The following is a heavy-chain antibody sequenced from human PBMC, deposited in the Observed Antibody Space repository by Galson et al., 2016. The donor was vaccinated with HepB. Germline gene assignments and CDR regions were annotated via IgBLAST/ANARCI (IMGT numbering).Heavy chain of an antibody. J-gene: IGHJ4*02. CDR1: GFTFSDYA. CDR2: ISGNGGRT. D-gene: IGHD3-16*02. Sequence: SLRLSCAAPGFTFSDYAMSWVRQAPGKGLEWVSGISGNGGRTYYADSVEGRFTISRDNSTNKLYMQMNSLRAEDTAIYYCAQSSYDYVWGSYRFDSWGQGTLVTVSS. V-gene: IGHV3-23*01. CDR3: AQSSYDYVWGSYRFDS.